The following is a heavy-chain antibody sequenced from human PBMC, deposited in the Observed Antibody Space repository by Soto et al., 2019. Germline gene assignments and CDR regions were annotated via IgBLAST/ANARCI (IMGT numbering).Heavy chain of an antibody. CDR1: GGTLSSYS. J-gene: IGHJ4*02. CDR3: VRVVAIPGYPDN. CDR2: IVPIVDTS. D-gene: IGHD5-12*01. V-gene: IGHV1-69*12. Sequence: QVPLVQSGAEVRQPASSGEVSCKTSGGTLSSYSFSLGRQAPGQGLEWMGGIVPIVDTSTYAQKFQGRVTITADESTSTAYMELSSLRSDDTAIYYCVRVVAIPGYPDNWGQGTLVTVSS.